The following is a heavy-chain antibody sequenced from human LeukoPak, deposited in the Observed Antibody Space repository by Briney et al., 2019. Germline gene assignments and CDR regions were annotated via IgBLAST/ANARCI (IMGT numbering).Heavy chain of an antibody. CDR3: ARAPQWLFKSNWFDP. CDR1: GGSISSSSYY. V-gene: IGHV4-39*07. CDR2: IYYSGST. D-gene: IGHD3-22*01. J-gene: IGHJ5*02. Sequence: SETLSLTCTVSGGSISSSSYYWGWIRQPPGKGLEWIGSIYYSGSTNYNPSLKSRVTISVDTSKNQFSLKLSSVTAADTAVYYCARAPQWLFKSNWFDPWGQGTLVTVSS.